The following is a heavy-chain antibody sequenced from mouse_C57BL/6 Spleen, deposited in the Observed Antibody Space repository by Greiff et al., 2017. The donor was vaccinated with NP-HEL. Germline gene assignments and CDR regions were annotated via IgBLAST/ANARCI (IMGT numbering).Heavy chain of an antibody. Sequence: QVQLQQPGAELVKPGASVKLSCKASGYTFTSYWMQWVKQRPGQGLEWIGEIDPSDSYTNYNQKFKGKATLTVDTSSSPAYMQLSSLTSEDSAVYYCASSRVYGNYHFDYWGQGTTLTVSS. CDR2: IDPSDSYT. V-gene: IGHV1-50*01. CDR3: ASSRVYGNYHFDY. CDR1: GYTFTSYW. J-gene: IGHJ2*01. D-gene: IGHD2-1*01.